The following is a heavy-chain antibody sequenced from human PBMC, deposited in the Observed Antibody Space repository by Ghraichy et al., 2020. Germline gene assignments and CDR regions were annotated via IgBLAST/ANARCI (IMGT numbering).Heavy chain of an antibody. CDR3: ARVGATIWYMDV. J-gene: IGHJ6*03. Sequence: SETLSLTCTVSGGSISSYYWSWIRQPPGKRLEWIGYIYYSGSTNYNPSLKSRVTISVDTSKNQFSLKLSSVTAADTAVYYCARVGATIWYMDVWGKGTTVTVSS. CDR2: IYYSGST. D-gene: IGHD1-26*01. V-gene: IGHV4-59*01. CDR1: GGSISSYY.